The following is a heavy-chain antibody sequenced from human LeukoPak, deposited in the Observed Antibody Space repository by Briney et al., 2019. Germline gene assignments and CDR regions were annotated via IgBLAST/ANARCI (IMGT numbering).Heavy chain of an antibody. CDR2: IWNDGSNK. V-gene: IGHV3-33*06. Sequence: GRSLRLSCATSGFTFSHYGMHWVRQAPGKGLEWVGVIWNDGSNKYYGDSVTGRFTIPRDNSKNTLYLQMNSLTVEDTAVYYCAKDAQRGFDYSNSLEHWGQGILVTVSS. CDR3: AKDAQRGFDYSNSLEH. J-gene: IGHJ5*02. D-gene: IGHD4-11*01. CDR1: GFTFSHYG.